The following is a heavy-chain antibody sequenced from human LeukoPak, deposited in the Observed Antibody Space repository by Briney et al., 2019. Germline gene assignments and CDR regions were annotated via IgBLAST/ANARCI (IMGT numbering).Heavy chain of an antibody. D-gene: IGHD5-18*01. CDR2: ISSSSSYI. V-gene: IGHV3-21*01. CDR1: GFTFSSYS. CDR3: ARDDGQLWFSDY. Sequence: GGSLRLSCAASGFTFSSYSMNWVRQAPGKGLEWVSSISSSSSYIYYADSVKGRFAISRDNAKNSLYLQMNSLRAEDTAVYYCARDDGQLWFSDYWGQGTLVTVSS. J-gene: IGHJ4*02.